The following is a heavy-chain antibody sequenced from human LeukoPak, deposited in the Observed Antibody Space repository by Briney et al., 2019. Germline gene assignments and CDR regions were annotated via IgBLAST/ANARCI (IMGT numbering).Heavy chain of an antibody. V-gene: IGHV1-24*01. D-gene: IGHD6-6*01. CDR2: FDPEDGET. Sequence: ASVKVSCKVSGYTLTELSMHWVRQAPGKGLDWMGGFDPEDGETIYAQKFQGRVTMTEDTSTDTAYMELSSLRSEDTAVYYCATLFPIYSSSKQDNWFDPWGQGTLVTVSS. CDR1: GYTLTELS. CDR3: ATLFPIYSSSKQDNWFDP. J-gene: IGHJ5*02.